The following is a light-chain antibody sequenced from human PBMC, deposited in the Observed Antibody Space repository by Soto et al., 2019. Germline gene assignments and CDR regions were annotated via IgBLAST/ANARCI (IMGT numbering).Light chain of an antibody. Sequence: DIQMTQSPSSLSASVGDRVTITCQASQDISNYLNWYQQKPGKAPKLLIYKASTLKSGAPSRFSGSGSGTEFTLTISSLQPDDFATYYCQHYNSYSEAFGQGTKVDIK. V-gene: IGKV1-5*03. J-gene: IGKJ1*01. CDR3: QHYNSYSEA. CDR2: KAS. CDR1: QDISNY.